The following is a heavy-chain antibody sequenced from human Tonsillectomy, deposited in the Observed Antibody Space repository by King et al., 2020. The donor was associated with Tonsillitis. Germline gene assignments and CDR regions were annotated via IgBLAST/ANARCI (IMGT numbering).Heavy chain of an antibody. Sequence: EVQLVQSGAEVKKPGESLRISCKGSGYTFTNYWISWVRQMPGKGLEWMGRIDPSDSSTNYSPSFQGHVTIPADKTISTAYLQWSSLKASDTAMYYCATSVDARGYSGYDHDYWGQGTLVTVSS. CDR3: ATSVDARGYSGYDHDY. D-gene: IGHD5-12*01. CDR2: IDPSDSST. V-gene: IGHV5-10-1*03. J-gene: IGHJ4*02. CDR1: GYTFTNYW.